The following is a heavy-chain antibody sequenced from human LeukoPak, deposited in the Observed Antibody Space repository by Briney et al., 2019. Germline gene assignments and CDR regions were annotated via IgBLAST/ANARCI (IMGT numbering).Heavy chain of an antibody. V-gene: IGHV4-30-4*08. CDR1: GGSISSGDYY. J-gene: IGHJ6*03. Sequence: SETLSPTCTVSGGSISSGDYYWSWIRQPPGKGLEWIGYIYYSGSTYYNPSLKSRVTTSVDTSKNQFSLKLSSVAAADTAVYYCARVMTYYDFWSGYYVDYYYYYMDVWGKGTTVTVSS. CDR2: IYYSGST. CDR3: ARVMTYYDFWSGYYVDYYYYYMDV. D-gene: IGHD3-3*01.